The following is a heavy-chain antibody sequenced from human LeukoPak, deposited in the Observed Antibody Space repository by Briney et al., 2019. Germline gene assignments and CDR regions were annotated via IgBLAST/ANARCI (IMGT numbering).Heavy chain of an antibody. Sequence: PGGSLRLSCAASGFTFSSYWMHWVRRAPGKGLVWVSRINSDGSSTSYADSVKGRFTISRDNAKNKLYLQMNSLRAEDTAVYYCAGGWDYFDYWGQGTLVTVSS. CDR3: AGGWDYFDY. J-gene: IGHJ4*02. CDR1: GFTFSSYW. D-gene: IGHD1-26*01. V-gene: IGHV3-74*01. CDR2: INSDGSST.